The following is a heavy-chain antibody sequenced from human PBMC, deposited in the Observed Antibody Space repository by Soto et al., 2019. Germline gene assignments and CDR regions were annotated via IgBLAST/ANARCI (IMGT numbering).Heavy chain of an antibody. V-gene: IGHV1-69*02. J-gene: IGHJ4*02. CDR2: IIPILGIA. D-gene: IGHD2-21*02. Sequence: SVKVSCKASGGTFSSYTISWVRQAPGQGLEWMGRIIPILGIANYAQKFQGRVTITADKSTSTAYMELSSLRSEDTAVYYCARGPECGGDCSAFDYWGQGTLVTVSS. CDR1: GGTFSSYT. CDR3: ARGPECGGDCSAFDY.